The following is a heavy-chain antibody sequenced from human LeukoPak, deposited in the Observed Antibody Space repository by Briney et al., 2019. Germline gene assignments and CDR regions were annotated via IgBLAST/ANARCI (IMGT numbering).Heavy chain of an antibody. CDR2: IIPIFGTA. Sequence: GGSLRLSCAASGFTFSSYAISWVRQAPGQGLEWMGGIIPIFGTANYAQKFRGRVTITADESTSTAYMELSSLRSEDTAVYYCARSQSVFKWELLRGLYGMDVWGQGTTVTVSS. CDR3: ARSQSVFKWELLRGLYGMDV. J-gene: IGHJ6*02. V-gene: IGHV1-69*01. D-gene: IGHD1-26*01. CDR1: GFTFSSYA.